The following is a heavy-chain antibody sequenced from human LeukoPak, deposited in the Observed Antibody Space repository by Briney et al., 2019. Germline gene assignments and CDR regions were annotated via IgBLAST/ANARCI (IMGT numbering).Heavy chain of an antibody. CDR1: GFTFSSYE. Sequence: GGSLRLSCAASGFTFSSYEMNWVRQAPGKGLEWVSYISSSGSTIYYADSVKGRFTISRDNSKNTLYLQMNSLRAEDTAVYYCAKELDSSGYFDYWGQGTMVTVSS. V-gene: IGHV3-48*03. D-gene: IGHD3-22*01. J-gene: IGHJ4*02. CDR3: AKELDSSGYFDY. CDR2: ISSSGSTI.